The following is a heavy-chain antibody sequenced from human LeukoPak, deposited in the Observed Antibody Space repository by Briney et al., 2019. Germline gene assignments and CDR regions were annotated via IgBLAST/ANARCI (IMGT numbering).Heavy chain of an antibody. CDR3: AKDSAGASSGYLYYFDY. D-gene: IGHD3-22*01. J-gene: IGHJ4*02. Sequence: GGSLRLSCVASGFAFSSYAMSWVRQAPGKGLEWVSAISGSGGSTYYADSVKGRFTISRDNSKNTLYLQMNSLRAEDTAVYYCAKDSAGASSGYLYYFDYWGQGTLVTVSS. CDR2: ISGSGGST. CDR1: GFAFSSYA. V-gene: IGHV3-23*01.